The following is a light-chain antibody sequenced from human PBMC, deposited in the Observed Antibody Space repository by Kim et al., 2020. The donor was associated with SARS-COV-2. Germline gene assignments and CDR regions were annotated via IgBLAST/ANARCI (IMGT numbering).Light chain of an antibody. Sequence: GQGVTISRPGGTSSIGSHVVNWYQQLPATAPKDLIYSNNQRPSGVPDRFSGSKSGTSASLAISGLQSEDEADYYCASWDDSLSGWVFGGGTQLTVL. CDR3: ASWDDSLSGWV. CDR2: SNN. CDR1: TSSIGSHV. J-gene: IGLJ3*02. V-gene: IGLV1-44*01.